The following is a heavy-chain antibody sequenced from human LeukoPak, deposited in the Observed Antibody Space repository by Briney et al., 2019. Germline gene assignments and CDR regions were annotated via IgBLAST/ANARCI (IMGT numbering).Heavy chain of an antibody. CDR2: VVVGSGNT. CDR3: AADLEIQLWFGVGYGMDV. J-gene: IGHJ6*02. Sequence: SVKVSCKTSGFTFTSSAMQWVRQTRGQRLEWIGWVVVGSGNTKYAQKFQERVAITRDTSTSTAYMELSSLRSEDTAVYYCAADLEIQLWFGVGYGMDVWGQGTTVTVSS. CDR1: GFTFTSSA. V-gene: IGHV1-58*02. D-gene: IGHD5-18*01.